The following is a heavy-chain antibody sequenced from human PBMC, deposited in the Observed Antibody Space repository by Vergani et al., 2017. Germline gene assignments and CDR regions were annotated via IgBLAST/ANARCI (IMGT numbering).Heavy chain of an antibody. Sequence: QVQLVQSGAEVKKPGASVKVSCKASGYTFTSYDINWVRQATGQGLEWMGWMNPNSGNTGYAQKFQGRVTMTRNTSINTAYMELSSLTSDDTAVYYCARGTIWFGESPYYFDYWGQGTLVTVSS. V-gene: IGHV1-8*01. CDR3: ARGTIWFGESPYYFDY. D-gene: IGHD3-10*01. CDR2: MNPNSGNT. CDR1: GYTFTSYD. J-gene: IGHJ4*02.